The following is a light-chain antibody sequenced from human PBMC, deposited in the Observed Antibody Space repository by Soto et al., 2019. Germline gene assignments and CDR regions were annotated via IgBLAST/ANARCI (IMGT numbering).Light chain of an antibody. J-gene: IGKJ1*01. V-gene: IGKV3-15*01. CDR3: QQYNNWPPWT. CDR1: QNIRNN. CDR2: GAS. Sequence: EVVMTQSPASPSVSPGERVTLSCRASQNIRNNLAWYQQKPGQSPRLLISGASTREAGVPGRFSGSGSGTEFTLIISSLQSEDFAIYYCQQYNNWPPWTFGHGTKV.